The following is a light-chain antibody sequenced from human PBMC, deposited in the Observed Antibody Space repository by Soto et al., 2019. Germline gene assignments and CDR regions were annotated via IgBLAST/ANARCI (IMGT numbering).Light chain of an antibody. CDR1: QSISSW. Sequence: DFQMPQSPSTLSAPVGNRVTITGRASQSISSWLAWYQQKPGKAPNLLIYDASSLESGVPSRFSGSGSGTEFTLTIRSLQPDDLATYYCQQYNSHSRTFGQGTKVDIK. CDR2: DAS. J-gene: IGKJ1*01. V-gene: IGKV1-5*01. CDR3: QQYNSHSRT.